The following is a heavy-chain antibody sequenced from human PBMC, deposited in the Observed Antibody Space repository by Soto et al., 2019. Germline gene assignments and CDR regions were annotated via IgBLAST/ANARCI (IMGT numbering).Heavy chain of an antibody. V-gene: IGHV1-69*02. J-gene: IGHJ4*02. CDR3: ARSRGFATRFAAFDL. D-gene: IGHD6-25*01. Sequence: QVQLVQSGAEFKKPGSSVKLSCRASGGTFSSYTLNWVRQAPGQGLQWMGKIDPLVDIANYEQKLQGRVTITADKSTNTVSLELNSLISEDTAVYYCARSRGFATRFAAFDLWGPGTRVTVSS. CDR2: IDPLVDIA. CDR1: GGTFSSYT.